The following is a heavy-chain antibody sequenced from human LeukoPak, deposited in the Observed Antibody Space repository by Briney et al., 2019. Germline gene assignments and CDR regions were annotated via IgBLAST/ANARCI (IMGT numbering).Heavy chain of an antibody. V-gene: IGHV3-48*01. J-gene: IGHJ3*02. CDR3: ARDPYYYDSSGYYHPGAFDI. CDR2: ISSSSSTI. D-gene: IGHD3-22*01. CDR1: GFTFSSYS. Sequence: GGSLRPSCAASGFTFSSYSMNWVRQAPGKGLEWVSYISSSSSTIYYADSVKGRFTISRDNAKNSLYLQMNSLRAEDTAVYYCARDPYYYDSSGYYHPGAFDIWGQGTMVTVSS.